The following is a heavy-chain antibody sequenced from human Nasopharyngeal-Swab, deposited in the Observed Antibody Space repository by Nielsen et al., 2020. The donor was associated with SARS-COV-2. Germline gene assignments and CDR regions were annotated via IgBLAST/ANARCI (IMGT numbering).Heavy chain of an antibody. J-gene: IGHJ2*01. CDR3: ARVRGSGIYGDGWYFEL. CDR1: GGSVSSGSYY. Sequence: SETLSLTCTVSGGSVSSGSYYWSWIRQPPGKGLEWIGHIYYSGSTNYNPSPKSRVTIPVDTTKNQFSLKLSSVTAANTAVYYCARVRGSGIYGDGWYFELWGRGTLVTVSS. CDR2: IYYSGST. D-gene: IGHD1-26*01. V-gene: IGHV4-61*01.